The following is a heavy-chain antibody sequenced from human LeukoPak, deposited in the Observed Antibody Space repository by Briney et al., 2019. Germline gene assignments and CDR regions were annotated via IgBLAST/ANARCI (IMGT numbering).Heavy chain of an antibody. Sequence: GGSLRLSCAASGFTVSSIHMVWVRQAPGKGLEWVSVTYTGGNSYYADSVKGRFIISRDNSKNTLYLQMNSLRAEDTTVYYCARDRLEMSRRGNLDYWGQGTLVIVSS. CDR1: GFTVSSIH. J-gene: IGHJ4*02. CDR2: TYTGGNS. CDR3: ARDRLEMSRRGNLDY. V-gene: IGHV3-53*05. D-gene: IGHD5-24*01.